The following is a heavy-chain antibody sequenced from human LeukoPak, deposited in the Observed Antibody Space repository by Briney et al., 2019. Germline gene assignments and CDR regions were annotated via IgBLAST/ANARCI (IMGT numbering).Heavy chain of an antibody. J-gene: IGHJ4*02. CDR3: ARDSNPIYYFDY. D-gene: IGHD3-3*01. Sequence: GASVKVSCKASGYTFTSYDINWVRQAPGQGLEWMGWINPNSGGTNYAQKFQGRVTMTRDTSISTAYMELSRLRSDDTAVYYCARDSNPIYYFDYWGQGTLVTVSS. CDR1: GYTFTSYD. V-gene: IGHV1-2*02. CDR2: INPNSGGT.